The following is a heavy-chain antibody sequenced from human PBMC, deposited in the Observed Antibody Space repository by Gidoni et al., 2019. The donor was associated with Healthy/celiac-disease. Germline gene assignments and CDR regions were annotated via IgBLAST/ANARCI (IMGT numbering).Heavy chain of an antibody. D-gene: IGHD2-21*02. CDR2: IGTAGDT. V-gene: IGHV3-13*01. Sequence: EVQLVESGGGLVQPGGSLRLSCAASGFTFSSYDMPWVRQATGKGLEWVSAIGTAGDTYYPGSVKGRFTISRENAKNSLYLQMNSLRAGDTAVYYCARGDIAYCGGDCYSGSLDYWGQGTLVTVSS. CDR3: ARGDIAYCGGDCYSGSLDY. CDR1: GFTFSSYD. J-gene: IGHJ4*02.